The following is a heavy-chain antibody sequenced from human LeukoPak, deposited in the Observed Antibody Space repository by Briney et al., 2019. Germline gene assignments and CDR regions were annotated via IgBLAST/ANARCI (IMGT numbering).Heavy chain of an antibody. Sequence: ASVKVSRKASGGTFSSYAISWVRQAPGQGLEWMGRIIPIFGTANYAQKFQGRVTITTDESTSTAYMELSSLRSEDTAVYYCARSLSSGQNFDYWGQGTLVTVSS. CDR2: IIPIFGTA. D-gene: IGHD3-22*01. J-gene: IGHJ4*02. CDR3: ARSLSSGQNFDY. V-gene: IGHV1-69*05. CDR1: GGTFSSYA.